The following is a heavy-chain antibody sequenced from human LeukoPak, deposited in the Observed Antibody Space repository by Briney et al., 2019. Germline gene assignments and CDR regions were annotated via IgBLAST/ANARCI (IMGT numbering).Heavy chain of an antibody. V-gene: IGHV3-30-3*01. CDR1: GFTFSSYA. CDR2: ISYDGSNK. Sequence: GGSLRLSCAASGFTFSSYAMHWVRQAPGKGLEWVAVISYDGSNKYYADSVKGRFTISRDNSKNTLYLQMNSLRAEDTAVYYCARDRRGARWELLGSFDYWGQGTLVTVSS. J-gene: IGHJ4*02. D-gene: IGHD1-26*01. CDR3: ARDRRGARWELLGSFDY.